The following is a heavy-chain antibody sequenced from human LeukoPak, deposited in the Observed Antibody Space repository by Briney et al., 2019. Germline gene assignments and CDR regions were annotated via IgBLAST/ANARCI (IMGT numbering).Heavy chain of an antibody. CDR3: ARVSSGSYFGYYYYYMDV. J-gene: IGHJ6*03. CDR1: GFTFSNYW. V-gene: IGHV3-74*01. CDR2: INSDGSST. Sequence: GGSLRLSCAASGFTFSNYWMHWVRQAPGKGLVWVSRINSDGSSTSYADSVEGRFTISRDNAKNTLYLQMNSLRAEDTAVYYCARVSSGSYFGYYYYYMDVWGKGTTDSVSS. D-gene: IGHD1-26*01.